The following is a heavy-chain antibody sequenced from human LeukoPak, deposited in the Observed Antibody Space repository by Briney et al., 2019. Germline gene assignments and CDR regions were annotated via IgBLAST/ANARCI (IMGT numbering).Heavy chain of an antibody. V-gene: IGHV1-2*02. J-gene: IGHJ4*02. CDR3: ARDGVSSGLSSGISDY. CDR1: GYTFIAYY. Sequence: ASVKVSCKASGYTFIAYYMHWVRQAPGQGLEWMGWINPNSGGTNYAQKFQGRVTMTRDTSISTAYMDLSRLRSDDTAVYYCARDGVSSGLSSGISDYWGQGTLVTVSS. CDR2: INPNSGGT. D-gene: IGHD6-19*01.